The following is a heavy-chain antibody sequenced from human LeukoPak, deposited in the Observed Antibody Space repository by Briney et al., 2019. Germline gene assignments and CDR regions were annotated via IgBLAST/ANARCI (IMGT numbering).Heavy chain of an antibody. CDR1: GGSISSGSYY. J-gene: IGHJ6*02. V-gene: IGHV4-61*02. Sequence: SETLSLTCTVSGGSISSGSYYWSWIRQPAGKGLEWIGRIYTSGSTNYNPSLKSRVTISVDTSKNQFSLKLSSVTAADTAVYYCARGDIVVVPAAPGYYGMDVWGQGTTVTVSS. CDR3: ARGDIVVVPAAPGYYGMDV. CDR2: IYTSGST. D-gene: IGHD2-2*01.